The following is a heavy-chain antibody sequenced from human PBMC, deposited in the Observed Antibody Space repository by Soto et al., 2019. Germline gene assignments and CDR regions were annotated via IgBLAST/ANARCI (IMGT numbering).Heavy chain of an antibody. CDR2: IWYDRSNK. J-gene: IGHJ6*02. V-gene: IGHV3-33*01. D-gene: IGHD2-8*02. CDR3: ARDTGIKNFYYYYGMDV. Sequence: QVQLVESGGGVVQPGRSLRLSCAASGFTFSSYGMHWVRQAPGKGLEWVAVIWYDRSNKYYADSVKGRFTISRDNSKNTLYLQMNSLRAEDTAVYYCARDTGIKNFYYYYGMDVWGQGTTVTVSS. CDR1: GFTFSSYG.